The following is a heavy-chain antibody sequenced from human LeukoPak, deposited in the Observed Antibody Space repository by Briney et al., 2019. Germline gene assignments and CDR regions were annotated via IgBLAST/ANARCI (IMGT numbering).Heavy chain of an antibody. CDR3: ARDSSSWYNQDY. J-gene: IGHJ4*02. Sequence: ASVKVSCKASGYTFTGYYIHWVRQAPGQGLEWMGWINPNSGGTNYAQKFQGRVTMTRDTSISTAYMELSRLRSDDTAVYYCARDSSSWYNQDYWGQGTLVTVSS. D-gene: IGHD6-13*01. CDR2: INPNSGGT. V-gene: IGHV1-2*02. CDR1: GYTFTGYY.